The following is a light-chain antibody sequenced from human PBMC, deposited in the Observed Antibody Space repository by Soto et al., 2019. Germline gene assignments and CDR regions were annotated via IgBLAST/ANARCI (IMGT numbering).Light chain of an antibody. CDR1: NLGDKY. Sequence: SYELTQPPPVSGSPGQTVSITCPGDNLGDKYACWYQQKPGQSPVLVIYQHNRRPSGIPERFSGSNSGNTATLTISGTQAMDEADYYCQAWDSSTAHVVFGGGTQLTVL. V-gene: IGLV3-1*01. J-gene: IGLJ2*01. CDR3: QAWDSSTAHVV. CDR2: QHN.